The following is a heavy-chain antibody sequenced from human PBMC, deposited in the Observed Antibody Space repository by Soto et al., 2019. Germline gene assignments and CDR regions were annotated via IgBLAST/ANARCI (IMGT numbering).Heavy chain of an antibody. CDR2: ISAYNGNT. V-gene: IGHV1-18*01. J-gene: IGHJ5*02. CDR1: GYTFTSYG. Sequence: QVQLVQSGAEVKKPGASVKVSCKASGYTFTSYGISWVRQAPGQGLEWMGWISAYNGNTNYAQKLQGRVTMTTDTSTSTAYMELRSLRSDDTAVYYCARDLDCSSTCCYRYNWFDPWGQGPLVTVSS. D-gene: IGHD2-2*01. CDR3: ARDLDCSSTCCYRYNWFDP.